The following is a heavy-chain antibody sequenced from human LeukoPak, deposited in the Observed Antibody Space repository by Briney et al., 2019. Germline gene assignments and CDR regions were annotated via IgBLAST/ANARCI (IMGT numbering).Heavy chain of an antibody. Sequence: ASVKVSCKASGYTFTSYDINWVRQATGQGLEWMGWMNPNSGNTGYAQKFQGRVTMTRNTSISTAYMELSSLRSEDTAVYYCAGSPALRYFDWSLHHTFDYWGQGTLVTVSS. J-gene: IGHJ4*02. D-gene: IGHD3-9*01. CDR3: AGSPALRYFDWSLHHTFDY. V-gene: IGHV1-8*01. CDR1: GYTFTSYD. CDR2: MNPNSGNT.